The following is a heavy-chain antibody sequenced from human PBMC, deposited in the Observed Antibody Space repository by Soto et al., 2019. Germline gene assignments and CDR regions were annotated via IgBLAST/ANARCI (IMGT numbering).Heavy chain of an antibody. CDR2: IYHVGST. D-gene: IGHD2-15*01. CDR3: ATLPLRIVVVNTQLLP. J-gene: IGHJ5*02. CDR1: GASISSAFW. V-gene: IGHV4-4*02. Sequence: SDTLSLTCAVSGASISSAFWWTWVRQAPGKGLEWIGEIYHVGSTKYNPSLKSRVTISVDKSNNQFSLELRSVTAADTAVYYCATLPLRIVVVNTQLLPSCHGILSTVPS.